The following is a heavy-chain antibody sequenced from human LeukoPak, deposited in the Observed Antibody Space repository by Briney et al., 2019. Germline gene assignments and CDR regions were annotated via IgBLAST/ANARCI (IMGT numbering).Heavy chain of an antibody. Sequence: EASVKVSCKASGGTFSSYAISWVRQAPGQGLEWMGGIIPIFGTANYAQKFQGRVTMTEDTSTDTAYMELSSLRSEDTAVYYCATGRGSGYSNFDYWGQGTLVTVSS. D-gene: IGHD3-22*01. V-gene: IGHV1-69*06. J-gene: IGHJ4*02. CDR3: ATGRGSGYSNFDY. CDR1: GGTFSSYA. CDR2: IIPIFGTA.